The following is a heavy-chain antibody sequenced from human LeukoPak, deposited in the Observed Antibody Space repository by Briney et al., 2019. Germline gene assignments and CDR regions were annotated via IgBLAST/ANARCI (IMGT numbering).Heavy chain of an antibody. V-gene: IGHV3-9*01. J-gene: IGHJ4*02. D-gene: IGHD5-12*01. CDR2: ISWNSGSI. CDR1: GFTFDDYA. Sequence: GGSLRLSCAASGFTFDDYAMHWVRHAPGKGLEWVSGISWNSGSIGYADSVKGRFTISRDNAKNSLYLQMNSLRAEDTALYYCAKDPHMVATGQDYWGQGTLVTVSS. CDR3: AKDPHMVATGQDY.